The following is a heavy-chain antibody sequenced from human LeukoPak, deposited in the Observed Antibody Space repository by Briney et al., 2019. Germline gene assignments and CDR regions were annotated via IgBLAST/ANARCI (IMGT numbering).Heavy chain of an antibody. CDR1: GFTFSSYA. CDR2: ISGSGGST. CDR3: PREVGVTYSYVGMDV. V-gene: IGHV3-23*01. Sequence: GGSLKPSGAPSGFTFSSYAMSWVRQAPGKGLYWFQAISGSGGSTYYADSVKGRFTISRDNSKNTLYLKMTSRRVKTPAVYYCPREVGVTYSYVGMDVWGRGSTVTVSS. J-gene: IGHJ6*01. D-gene: IGHD1-26*01.